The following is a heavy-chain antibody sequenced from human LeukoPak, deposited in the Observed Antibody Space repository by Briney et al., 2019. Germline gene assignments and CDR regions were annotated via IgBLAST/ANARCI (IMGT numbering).Heavy chain of an antibody. D-gene: IGHD3-10*01. Sequence: GASVKVSCKASGGTFSSYAISWVRQAPGQGLEWMGGIIPIFGTANYAQKFQGRVTITADESTSTAYMELSSLRSEDTAVYYCARDRGLVRHTDWLDPWGQGTLVTVSS. CDR2: IIPIFGTA. V-gene: IGHV1-69*13. J-gene: IGHJ5*02. CDR1: GGTFSSYA. CDR3: ARDRGLVRHTDWLDP.